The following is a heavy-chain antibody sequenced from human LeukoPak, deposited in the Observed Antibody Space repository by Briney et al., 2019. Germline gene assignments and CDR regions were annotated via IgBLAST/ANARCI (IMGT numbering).Heavy chain of an antibody. J-gene: IGHJ4*02. CDR1: GFTFSSYS. D-gene: IGHD1-7*01. CDR2: ISSSSGYI. CDR3: ARERYNWNYAFDY. V-gene: IGHV3-21*01. Sequence: PGGSLRLSCAASGFTFSSYSMNWVRQAPGKGLEWVSSISSSSGYIYYADSVKGRSTISRDNAKNSLYLHLNSLRAEDTAVYYCARERYNWNYAFDYWGQGTLVTVSS.